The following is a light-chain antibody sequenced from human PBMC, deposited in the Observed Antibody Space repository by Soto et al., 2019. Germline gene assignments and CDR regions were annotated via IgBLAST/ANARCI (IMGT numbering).Light chain of an antibody. J-gene: IGLJ1*01. V-gene: IGLV2-23*01. CDR3: CSSAAESTYV. CDR2: KGT. Sequence: QPVLAQPASVSGSPGQSITISCTGTSSDVGAYNSVSWYQQHPHRAPQVIIYKGTQRPSGVSNRFSGSTSGNAASLTISALQADDEADYFCCSSAAESTYVFGTGTKLTVL. CDR1: SSDVGAYNS.